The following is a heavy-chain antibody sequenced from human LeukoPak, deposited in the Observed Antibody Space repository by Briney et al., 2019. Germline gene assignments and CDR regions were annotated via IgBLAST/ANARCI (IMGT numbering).Heavy chain of an antibody. CDR1: GYTFTGYY. J-gene: IGHJ4*02. Sequence: GASVKVSCKASGYTFTGYYMHWVRQAPGQGLEWMGWINPNSGGTNYAQKFQGRVTMTRDTSISTAYMELSRLRSDDTAVYYCARVSSFGEAWGEDFDYWGQGTLVTVSS. CDR2: INPNSGGT. D-gene: IGHD3-10*01. CDR3: ARVSSFGEAWGEDFDY. V-gene: IGHV1-2*02.